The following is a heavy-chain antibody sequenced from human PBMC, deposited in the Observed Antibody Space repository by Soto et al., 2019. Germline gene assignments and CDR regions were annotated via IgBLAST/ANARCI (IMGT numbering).Heavy chain of an antibody. CDR1: GYTFTSYG. V-gene: IGHV1-18*01. CDR3: AREGYYDSSGYQYGMDV. Sequence: QVQLVQSGAEVKKPGASVKVSCKASGYTFTSYGISWVRQAPGQGLEWMGWISAYNGNTNYAQKLQGRVTMTTDTSTSTACMELRSLRSDDTAVYYCAREGYYDSSGYQYGMDVWGQGTTVTVSS. CDR2: ISAYNGNT. J-gene: IGHJ6*02. D-gene: IGHD3-22*01.